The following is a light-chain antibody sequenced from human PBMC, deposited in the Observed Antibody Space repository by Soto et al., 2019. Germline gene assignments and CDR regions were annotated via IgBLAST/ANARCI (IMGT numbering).Light chain of an antibody. V-gene: IGKV1-33*01. CDR1: QDISNS. CDR3: QQYDNVPLT. CDR2: DAS. J-gene: IGKJ4*01. Sequence: DIQMTQSPSSLSASVGARVTITCQAGQDISNSLNWYQHQPGKAPKLLIYDASSLETGVPSRFGGSGSGTDFTFTISSLQPEDIATYYCQQYDNVPLTFGGGTKVEI.